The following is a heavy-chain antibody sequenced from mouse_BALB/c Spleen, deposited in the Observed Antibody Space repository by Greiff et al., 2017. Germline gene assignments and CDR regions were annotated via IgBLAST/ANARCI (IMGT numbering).Heavy chain of an antibody. CDR3: AREYYGSNQAWFAY. J-gene: IGHJ3*01. D-gene: IGHD1-1*01. CDR2: ISSGGSYT. Sequence: DVKLVESGGGLVKPGGSLKLSCAASGFTFSSYAMSWVRQTPEKRLEWVATISSGGSYTYYPDSVKGRFTISRDNAKNTLYLQMSSLRSEDTAMYYCAREYYGSNQAWFAYWGQGTLVTVSA. V-gene: IGHV5-9-3*01. CDR1: GFTFSSYA.